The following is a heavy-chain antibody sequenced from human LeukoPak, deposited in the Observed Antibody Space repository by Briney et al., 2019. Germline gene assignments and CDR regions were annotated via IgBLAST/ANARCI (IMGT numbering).Heavy chain of an antibody. D-gene: IGHD3-3*01. Sequence: ASVKVSCKASGYTFTSYAMHWVRQAPGQRLEWMGWINAGNGNTKYSQKFQGRVTITRDTSASTAYMELSSLRSEDTAVYYCARTSRVWSGYIYYYGMDVWGQGTTVTVSS. CDR1: GYTFTSYA. J-gene: IGHJ6*02. CDR3: ARTSRVWSGYIYYYGMDV. V-gene: IGHV1-3*01. CDR2: INAGNGNT.